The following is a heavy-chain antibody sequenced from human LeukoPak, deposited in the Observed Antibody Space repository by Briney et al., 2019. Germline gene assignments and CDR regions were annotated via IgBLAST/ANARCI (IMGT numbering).Heavy chain of an antibody. V-gene: IGHV3-9*01. J-gene: IGHJ3*02. CDR3: ARASSGWYWRDAFDI. D-gene: IGHD6-19*01. CDR1: GFTFDDYA. Sequence: GGSLRLSCVASGFTFDDYAMHWVRQAPGKGLEWVSGISWNGDIIGYADSVKGRFTISRDNAMNSLYLQMNSLRAEDTAVYYCARASSGWYWRDAFDIWGQGTMVTVSA. CDR2: ISWNGDII.